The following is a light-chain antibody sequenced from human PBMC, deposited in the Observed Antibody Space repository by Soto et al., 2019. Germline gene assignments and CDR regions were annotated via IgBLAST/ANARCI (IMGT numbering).Light chain of an antibody. CDR3: QQYASSPQT. V-gene: IGKV3-20*01. CDR2: DAS. Sequence: EIVLTQSPGALSLSLGERATLSCRASQSVKSSYLAWYRQKPGQTPRLLIYDASTRATGIPDRFSGSGSGTDFTLTISGLEPEDFAVYSCQQYASSPQTFGQGTKVEV. CDR1: QSVKSSY. J-gene: IGKJ1*01.